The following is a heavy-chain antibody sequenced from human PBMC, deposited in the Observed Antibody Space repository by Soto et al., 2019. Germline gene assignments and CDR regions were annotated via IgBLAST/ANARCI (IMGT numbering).Heavy chain of an antibody. CDR1: GFTVSSNY. CDR2: IYSGGST. J-gene: IGHJ6*02. D-gene: IGHD3-9*01. Sequence: EGSLRLSCAASGFTVSSNYMSWVRQAPGKGLEWVSVIYSGGSTYYADSVKGRFTISRHNSKNTLYLQMNSLRAEDAAVYYCARDGWYDILTGYYYYYGMDVWGQGTTVTVSS. V-gene: IGHV3-53*04. CDR3: ARDGWYDILTGYYYYYGMDV.